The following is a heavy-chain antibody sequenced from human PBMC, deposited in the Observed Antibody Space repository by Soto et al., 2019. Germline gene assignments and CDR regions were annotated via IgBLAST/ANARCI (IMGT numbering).Heavy chain of an antibody. CDR3: VAQYSYGRYYFDY. V-gene: IGHV1-69*02. CDR2: IIPILGIA. CDR1: GGTFSSYT. Sequence: QVQLVQSGAEVKKPGSSVKVSCKASGGTFSSYTISWVRQAPGQGLEWMGRIIPILGIANYAQKFQGRVTITADKSTRTAHMELSSLRSEDKAAYYCVAQYSYGRYYFDYWGQGTLVTVSS. D-gene: IGHD5-18*01. J-gene: IGHJ4*02.